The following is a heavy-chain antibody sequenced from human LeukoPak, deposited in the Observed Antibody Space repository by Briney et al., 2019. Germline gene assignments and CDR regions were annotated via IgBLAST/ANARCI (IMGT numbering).Heavy chain of an antibody. CDR3: ARDYNYCSSGRCYDAFDI. CDR1: GFTFSSYS. J-gene: IGHJ3*02. V-gene: IGHV3-48*04. Sequence: PGGSLRLSCAASGFTFSSYSMNWVRQAPGKGLEWVSYISSSSSTIYYADSVKGRFTISRDNAKNSLYLQMSDLRAEDTSVYYCARDYNYCSSGRCYDAFDIWGQGTMVTVSS. CDR2: ISSSSSTI. D-gene: IGHD2-2*01.